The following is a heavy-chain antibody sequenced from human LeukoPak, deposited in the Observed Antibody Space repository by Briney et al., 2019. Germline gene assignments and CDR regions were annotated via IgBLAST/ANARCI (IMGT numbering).Heavy chain of an antibody. CDR2: IKQDGSEK. Sequence: TGGSLRLSCAASGFTFSSYWMSWVRQAPGKGLEWVANIKQDGSEKYYMDSVKGRFTISRDNAENSLYLQMNSLRAEDTAVYYCARDQNFREYQLLLSYYGMDVWGQGTTVTVSS. J-gene: IGHJ6*02. CDR3: ARDQNFREYQLLLSYYGMDV. D-gene: IGHD2-2*01. V-gene: IGHV3-7*01. CDR1: GFTFSSYW.